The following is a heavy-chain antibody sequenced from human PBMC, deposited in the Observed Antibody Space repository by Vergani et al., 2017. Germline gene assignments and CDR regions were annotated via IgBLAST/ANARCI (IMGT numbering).Heavy chain of an antibody. CDR1: GFTFSDYY. D-gene: IGHD5-12*01. CDR3: ARVRNSGYDFLKPFDY. Sequence: VQLVESGGGLVQPGGSLRLSCAASGFTFSDYYMSWIRQAPGKGLEWVSYISSSSSTIYYADSVKGRFTISRDNAKNSLYLQMNSLRAEDTAVYYCARVRNSGYDFLKPFDYWGQGTLVTVSS. V-gene: IGHV3-11*04. CDR2: ISSSSSTI. J-gene: IGHJ4*02.